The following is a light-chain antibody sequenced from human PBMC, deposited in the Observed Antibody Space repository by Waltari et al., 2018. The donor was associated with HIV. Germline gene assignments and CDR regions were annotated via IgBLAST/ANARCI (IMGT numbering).Light chain of an antibody. Sequence: DIQMTQSPSSLSASVGDKVTITCRASQRITKYLSWYQQKPGRAPKLLIFAASTLQTGVPSRFTGSGSGTDFTLTISSLQPEDFAIYYCQQSASLPYTFGQGTKLEIK. V-gene: IGKV1-39*01. CDR2: AAS. CDR3: QQSASLPYT. CDR1: QRITKY. J-gene: IGKJ2*01.